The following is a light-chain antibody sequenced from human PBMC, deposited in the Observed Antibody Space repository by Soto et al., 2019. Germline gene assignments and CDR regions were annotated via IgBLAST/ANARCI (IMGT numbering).Light chain of an antibody. CDR1: SGDIGRYNY. J-gene: IGLJ3*02. CDR3: TSYTTSATWV. CDR2: EVT. Sequence: QSALTQPASVSGSPGQSITISCTGTSGDIGRYNYVSWYQQYPGKAPKVVIYEVTNRPSGVSNRFSGSKSGMTASLTISGLQAEDEADYYCTSYTTSATWVFGGGTKVTVL. V-gene: IGLV2-14*01.